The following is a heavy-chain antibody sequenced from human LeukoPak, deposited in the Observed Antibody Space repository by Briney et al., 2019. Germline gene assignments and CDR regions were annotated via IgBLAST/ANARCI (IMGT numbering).Heavy chain of an antibody. CDR2: IYYSGST. CDR1: GGSISSYY. J-gene: IGHJ3*02. V-gene: IGHV4-59*01. Sequence: PSETLSLTCTVSGGSISSYYWSWFRQPPGKGLEWIGYIYYSGSTNYNPSLKSRDTISVDTSKNQFSLKLSSVTAADTAVYYCARGGGITGTPDAFDIWGRGTMVTVSS. D-gene: IGHD1-7*01. CDR3: ARGGGITGTPDAFDI.